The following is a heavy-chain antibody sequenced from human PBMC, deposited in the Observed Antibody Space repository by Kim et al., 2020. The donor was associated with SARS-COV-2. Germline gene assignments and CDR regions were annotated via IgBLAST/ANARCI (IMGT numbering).Heavy chain of an antibody. CDR1: GGSISSSSYY. CDR3: ARRYSSGWYNPGMGAFDI. V-gene: IGHV4-39*01. J-gene: IGHJ3*02. Sequence: SETLSLTCTVSGGSISSSSYYWGWIRQPPGKGLEWIGSIYYSGSTYYNPSLKSRVTISVDTSKNQFSLKLSSVTAADTAVYYCARRYSSGWYNPGMGAFDIWGQGTMVTVSS. D-gene: IGHD6-19*01. CDR2: IYYSGST.